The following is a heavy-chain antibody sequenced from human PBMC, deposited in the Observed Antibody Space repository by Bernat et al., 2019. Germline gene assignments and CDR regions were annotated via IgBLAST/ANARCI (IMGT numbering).Heavy chain of an antibody. CDR2: IRSKAYGGTT. CDR3: TNGRLNYYYYYMDV. Sequence: EVQLVESGGGLVKPGRSLRLSCTASGFTFGDYAMSWFRQAPGKGLEWVGFIRSKAYGGTTEYAASVKGRFTISRDDSKSIAYLQMNSLKTEDTVVYYCTNGRLNYYYYYMDVWGKGTTVTVSS. D-gene: IGHD3/OR15-3a*01. J-gene: IGHJ6*03. CDR1: GFTFGDYA. V-gene: IGHV3-49*05.